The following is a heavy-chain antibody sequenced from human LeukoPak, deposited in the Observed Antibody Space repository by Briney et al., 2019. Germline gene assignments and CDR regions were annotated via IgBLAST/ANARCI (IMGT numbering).Heavy chain of an antibody. CDR1: GFTFSSSA. J-gene: IGHJ4*02. Sequence: GGSLRLSCAASGFTFSSSAMSWVRQAPGKGLQWVSGISGSGGSTAYLDSVKGRFTISRDNSKNTLFLQMNSLRAEDTALYYCAKDFYDTSGPRQWGQGTLVTVST. CDR3: AKDFYDTSGPRQ. V-gene: IGHV3-23*01. CDR2: ISGSGGST. D-gene: IGHD3-22*01.